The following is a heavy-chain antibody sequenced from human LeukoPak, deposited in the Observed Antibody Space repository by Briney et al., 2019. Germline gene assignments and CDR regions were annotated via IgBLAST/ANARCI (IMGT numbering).Heavy chain of an antibody. V-gene: IGHV3-23*01. Sequence: GGSLRLSCAASGFTLSSYAMSWVRQAPGKGLEWVSVVSTSGDSTFYADSVKGRFTISRDNSKNTLYLQMNSLRAEDTAIYYCARATPGLNWFDPWGQGTLVPVSS. CDR2: VSTSGDST. CDR1: GFTLSSYA. J-gene: IGHJ5*02. CDR3: ARATPGLNWFDP.